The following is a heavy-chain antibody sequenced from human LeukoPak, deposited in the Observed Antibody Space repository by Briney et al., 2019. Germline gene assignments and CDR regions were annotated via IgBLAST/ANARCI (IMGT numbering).Heavy chain of an antibody. D-gene: IGHD3-9*01. CDR3: ARGQGPYYDILTGYSDYFDY. CDR1: GGSISSYY. V-gene: IGHV4-59*01. Sequence: PSETLSLTCTVSGGSISSYYWSWIRQPPGKGLEWIGYIHYSGSTNYNPSLTSRVTISVDTSKNQFSLKLSSVTAADTAVYYCARGQGPYYDILTGYSDYFDYWGQGTLVTVSS. J-gene: IGHJ4*02. CDR2: IHYSGST.